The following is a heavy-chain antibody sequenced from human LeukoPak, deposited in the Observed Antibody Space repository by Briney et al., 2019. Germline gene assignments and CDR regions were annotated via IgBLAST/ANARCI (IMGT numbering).Heavy chain of an antibody. V-gene: IGHV3-21*06. J-gene: IGHJ6*02. D-gene: IGHD3-16*01. CDR2: ISESSSHT. CDR3: ARDRAVKARIGGMDV. CDR1: AFTFSSYA. Sequence: GGSLRLSCAASAFTFSSYAVSWVRQAPGKGLEWVSYISESSSHTYYVDSVKGRFTISRDNAKNSLYLQMSSLRAEDTGIYYCARDRAVKARIGGMDVWGQGTTVIVSS.